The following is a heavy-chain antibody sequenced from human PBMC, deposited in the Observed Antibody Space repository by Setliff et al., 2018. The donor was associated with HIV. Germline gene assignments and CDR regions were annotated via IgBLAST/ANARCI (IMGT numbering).Heavy chain of an antibody. V-gene: IGHV1-46*01. J-gene: IGHJ3*02. D-gene: IGHD2-8*01. CDR3: ARSIYEWGAFDI. CDR2: IYSGGGST. Sequence: ASVKVSCKASGYTFSAYGISWVRQAPGQGLEWMGIIYSGGGSTNYAQKFQGRITMTSDTSTSTVYMELSSLRSEDSAVYYCARSIYEWGAFDIWGQGTMVTVS. CDR1: GYTFSAYG.